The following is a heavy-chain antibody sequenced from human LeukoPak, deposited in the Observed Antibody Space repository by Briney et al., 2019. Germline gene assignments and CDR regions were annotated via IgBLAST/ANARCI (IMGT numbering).Heavy chain of an antibody. CDR3: ARGARYSSSNFDY. Sequence: GASVKVSCKASGYTFTGYYMHWVRQAPGQGLEWMGWINPNSGGTNYAQKFQGRVTITRNTSISTAYMELSSLRSEDTAVYYCARGARYSSSNFDYWGQGTLVTVSS. J-gene: IGHJ4*02. V-gene: IGHV1-2*02. D-gene: IGHD6-6*01. CDR2: INPNSGGT. CDR1: GYTFTGYY.